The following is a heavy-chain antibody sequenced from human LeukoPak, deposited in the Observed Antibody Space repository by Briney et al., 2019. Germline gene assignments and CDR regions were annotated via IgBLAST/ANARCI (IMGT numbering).Heavy chain of an antibody. CDR1: GFTFSSYA. CDR2: ISYDGSNK. V-gene: IGHV3-30-3*01. Sequence: PGGSLRLSCAASGFTFSSYAMHWVRQAPGKGLEWVAVISYDGSNKYYADSVKGRFTISRDNSKNTVYLQMNSLRAEDTAVYYCARGPLRGTRDYWGQGTLVTVSS. CDR3: ARGPLRGTRDY. J-gene: IGHJ4*02.